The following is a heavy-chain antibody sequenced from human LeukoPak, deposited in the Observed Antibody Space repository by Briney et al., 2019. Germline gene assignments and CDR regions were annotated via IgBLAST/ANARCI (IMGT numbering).Heavy chain of an antibody. V-gene: IGHV3-23*01. CDR3: AKAVDLATISVDI. CDR1: GFTFSSYA. CDR2: ISGSGRTT. Sequence: PGGSLRLSCAASGFTFSSYAMSWVRQAPGKGLEWVSAISGSGRTTYYADPVKGRFTISRDNSKNTLYLVMNSLRVDDTAVYYCAKAVDLATISVDIWGQGTMVTVSS. D-gene: IGHD5-24*01. J-gene: IGHJ3*02.